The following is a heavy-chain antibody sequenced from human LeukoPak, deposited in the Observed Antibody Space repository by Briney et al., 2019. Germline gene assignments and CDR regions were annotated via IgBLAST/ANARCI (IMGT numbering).Heavy chain of an antibody. CDR1: GFTFSSYS. CDR3: ARGALSLTMIVGY. Sequence: GGSLRLSCAASGFTFSSYSMNWVRQAPGKGLEWVSSISSSSSYIYYADYVKGRFTISRDNAKNSLYLQMNSLRAEDTAVYYCARGALSLTMIVGYWGQGTLVTVSS. D-gene: IGHD3-22*01. V-gene: IGHV3-21*01. CDR2: ISSSSSYI. J-gene: IGHJ4*02.